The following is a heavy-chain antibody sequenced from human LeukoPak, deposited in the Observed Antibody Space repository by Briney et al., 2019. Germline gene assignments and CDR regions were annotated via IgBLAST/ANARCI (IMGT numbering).Heavy chain of an antibody. J-gene: IGHJ3*02. CDR1: GFTFSSYS. D-gene: IGHD3-9*01. CDR2: ISSSSSYI. CDR3: ARDRGDIRGDAFDI. Sequence: GGSLRLSCAASGFTFSSYSMNWVRQAPGKGLEWVSSISSSSSYIYYADSVKGRFTISRDNAKNSLYLQMNSLRSEDTAVYYCARDRGDIRGDAFDIWGQGTMVTVSS. V-gene: IGHV3-21*01.